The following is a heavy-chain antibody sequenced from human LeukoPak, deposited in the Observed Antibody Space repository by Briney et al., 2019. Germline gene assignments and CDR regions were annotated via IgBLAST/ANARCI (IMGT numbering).Heavy chain of an antibody. CDR1: GFTFSKYA. V-gene: IGHV3-23*01. CDR2: MSGSGGST. D-gene: IGHD6-19*01. CDR3: AKNQGQWLVPVDY. Sequence: GGSLRLSCAASGFTFSKYAMSWVRQAPGKGLEWVSSMSGSGGSTHYADSVKGRFTISRDNSKNTLYLQMNNLRAEDTALYYCAKNQGQWLVPVDYWGQGTLVTVSS. J-gene: IGHJ4*02.